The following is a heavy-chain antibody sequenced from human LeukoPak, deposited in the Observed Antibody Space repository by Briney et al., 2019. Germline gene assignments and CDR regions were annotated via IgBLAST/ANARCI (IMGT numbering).Heavy chain of an antibody. CDR1: GFTFSSYA. CDR2: ISGSGGST. J-gene: IGHJ5*02. V-gene: IGHV3-23*01. Sequence: GGSLRLSCAASGFTFSSYAMNWVRQAPGKGLEWVSVISGSGGSTYYADSGKGRFTISRDNSKNTLYLQMNSLRAEDTAVYYCAKAMTSVVTPGASWGQGTLVTVSS. CDR3: AKAMTSVVTPGAS. D-gene: IGHD4-23*01.